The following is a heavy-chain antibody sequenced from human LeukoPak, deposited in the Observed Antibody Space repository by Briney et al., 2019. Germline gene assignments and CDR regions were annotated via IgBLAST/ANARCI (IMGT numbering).Heavy chain of an antibody. CDR1: GYTFTSYY. D-gene: IGHD6-19*01. J-gene: IGHJ4*02. CDR3: ARGGRSGWYLGPFLWNYFDY. Sequence: ASVKVSCKASGYTFTSYYMHWVRQAPGQGLEWMGIINPSGGSTSYAEKFQGRVTMTRDMSTSTVYMELSSLRSEDTAVYYCARGGRSGWYLGPFLWNYFDYWGQGTLVTVSS. V-gene: IGHV1-46*01. CDR2: INPSGGST.